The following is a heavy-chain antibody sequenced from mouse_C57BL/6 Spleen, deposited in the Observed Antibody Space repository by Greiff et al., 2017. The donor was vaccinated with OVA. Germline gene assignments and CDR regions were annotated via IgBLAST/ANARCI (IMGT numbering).Heavy chain of an antibody. CDR2: IHPNSGST. J-gene: IGHJ4*01. D-gene: IGHD1-1*01. CDR1: GYTFTSYW. Sequence: QVHVKQPGAELVKPGASVKLSCKASGYTFTSYWMHWVKQRPGQGLEWIGMIHPNSGSTNYNEKFKSKATLTVDKSSSTAYMQLSSLTSEDSAVYYCAVLNYYGSSPYYYAMDYWGQGTSVTVSS. V-gene: IGHV1-64*01. CDR3: AVLNYYGSSPYYYAMDY.